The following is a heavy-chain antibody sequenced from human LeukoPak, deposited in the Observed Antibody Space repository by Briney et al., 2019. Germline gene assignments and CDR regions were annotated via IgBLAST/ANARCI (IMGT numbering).Heavy chain of an antibody. CDR1: GFTFSSYA. V-gene: IGHV3-23*01. J-gene: IGHJ4*02. CDR2: ISGSGGST. D-gene: IGHD6-13*01. Sequence: GGSLRLSCAASGFTFSSYAMSWVRQAPGKGLEWVSAISGSGGSTYYADSVKGRFTISRDNSKNTLYLQMNSLRAEDTAVYYCAKDRAPGIAGYYFDYWGQGTLVTLSS. CDR3: AKDRAPGIAGYYFDY.